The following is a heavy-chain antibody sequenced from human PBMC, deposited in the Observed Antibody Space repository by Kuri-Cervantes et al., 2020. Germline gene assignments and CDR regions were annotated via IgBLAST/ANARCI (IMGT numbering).Heavy chain of an antibody. D-gene: IGHD3-22*01. J-gene: IGHJ4*02. V-gene: IGHV1-46*01. Sequence: ASVKVSCKASGYTFTGYYIHWVRQAPGQGLEWMGIINPSGGSTSYAQKLQGRVTMTTDTSTSTAYMELRSLRSDDTAVYYCARDSRPRKRYYYDSSGPDYWGQGTLVTVSS. CDR2: INPSGGST. CDR1: GYTFTGYY. CDR3: ARDSRPRKRYYYDSSGPDY.